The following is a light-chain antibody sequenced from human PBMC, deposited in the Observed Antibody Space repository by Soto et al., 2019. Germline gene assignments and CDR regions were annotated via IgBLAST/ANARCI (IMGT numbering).Light chain of an antibody. CDR2: GAS. CDR3: QQYGSSVWT. CDR1: QIVGSTF. J-gene: IGKJ1*01. Sequence: EVLLTQSPGTLSLSPGERATLSCRASQIVGSTFLAWYQQKPGQAPRLLIYGASTRATGIPDRFSGSGSGTDFTLTISRVEPEDFAVYYCQQYGSSVWTFGQGTRVEI. V-gene: IGKV3-20*01.